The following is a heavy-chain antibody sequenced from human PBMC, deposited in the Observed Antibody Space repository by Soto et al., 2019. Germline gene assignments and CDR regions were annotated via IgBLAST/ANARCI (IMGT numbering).Heavy chain of an antibody. D-gene: IGHD1-1*01. V-gene: IGHV5-10-1*01. CDR1: GYSFTSYW. CDR2: IDPSDSYT. J-gene: IGHJ6*02. CDR3: ASNKTWNYYYGMDV. Sequence: GESLKISCKGSGYSFTSYWISWVRQMPGKGLEWMGRIDPSDSYTKYSPSFQGHVTISADKSISTAYLQWGSLKASDTAMYYCASNKTWNYYYGMDVWGQGTTVTVSS.